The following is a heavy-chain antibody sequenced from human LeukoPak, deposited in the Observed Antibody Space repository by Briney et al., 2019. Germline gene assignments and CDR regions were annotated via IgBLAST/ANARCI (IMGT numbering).Heavy chain of an antibody. CDR2: ISSSSSTI. V-gene: IGHV3-48*04. Sequence: GGSLRLSCAASGFTFSSYSMNWVRQAPGKGLEWVSYISSSSSTIYYADSVKGRFTISRDNAKNTLYLQMNSLRAEDTAVYYCARNADYGDSNPFDYWGQGTLVTVSS. D-gene: IGHD4-17*01. CDR3: ARNADYGDSNPFDY. J-gene: IGHJ4*02. CDR1: GFTFSSYS.